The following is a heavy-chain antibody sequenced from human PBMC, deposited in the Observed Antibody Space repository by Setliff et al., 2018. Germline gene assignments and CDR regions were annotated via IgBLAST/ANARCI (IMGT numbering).Heavy chain of an antibody. D-gene: IGHD1-26*01. CDR1: GFTFDNYW. J-gene: IGHJ4*02. CDR3: TRDRGGASTRDH. CDR2: IKPDGSET. Sequence: PRLSCVASGFTFDNYWMGWVRQPPGKGLEWVASIKPDGSETYYVDSVKGRFTVSRDNPKNSLYLQMSSLRAEDTAIYYCTRDRGGASTRDHWGQGTLVTVSS. V-gene: IGHV3-7*03.